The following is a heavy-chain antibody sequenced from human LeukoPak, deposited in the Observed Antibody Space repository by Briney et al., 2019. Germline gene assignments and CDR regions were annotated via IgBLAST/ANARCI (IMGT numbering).Heavy chain of an antibody. Sequence: GGSLRLSCAASGFTFSDSYMSWIRQAPGKGLEWVSYISSSGSTICYPDSVKGRFTISRDNSKNTLYLQMGSLRAEDMAVYYCARGVAEFHWGAFDIWGQGTMVTVSS. J-gene: IGHJ3*02. D-gene: IGHD7-27*01. V-gene: IGHV3-11*04. CDR2: ISSSGSTI. CDR1: GFTFSDSY. CDR3: ARGVAEFHWGAFDI.